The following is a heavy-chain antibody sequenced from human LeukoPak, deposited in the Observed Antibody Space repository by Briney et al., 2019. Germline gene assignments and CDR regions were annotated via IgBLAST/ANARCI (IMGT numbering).Heavy chain of an antibody. Sequence: GGSLRLSCGASGFTFSSYTMNWVRQTPGKGLEWVAYTSGYSNNIYYADSVKGRFTISRDNSKKSLYLQMSSLRAEDTAVYYCARGRLRGFTGYDRGDFDLWGQGTLVTVSS. V-gene: IGHV3-21*01. D-gene: IGHD5-12*01. CDR1: GFTFSSYT. CDR2: TSGYSNNI. J-gene: IGHJ4*02. CDR3: ARGRLRGFTGYDRGDFDL.